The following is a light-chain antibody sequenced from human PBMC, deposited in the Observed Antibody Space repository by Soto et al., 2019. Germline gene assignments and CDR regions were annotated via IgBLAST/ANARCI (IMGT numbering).Light chain of an antibody. CDR1: QSVSCN. CDR2: GAS. Sequence: EIVMTQSPATLYVSPGERATLSCRARQSVSCNLAWYQQKPGQAPRLLIYGASTSATGIPARFSGSGSGTEFTLTISSLQSEDFAVYYCQQYNNWPLLTFGGGTKVEIK. V-gene: IGKV3-15*01. CDR3: QQYNNWPLLT. J-gene: IGKJ4*01.